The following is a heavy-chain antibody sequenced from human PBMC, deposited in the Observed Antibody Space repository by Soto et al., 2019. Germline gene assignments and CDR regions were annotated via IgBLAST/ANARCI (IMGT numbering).Heavy chain of an antibody. Sequence: QPGGSLRLSCAASGFTFSSYGMHWVRQAPGKGLEWVAVIWYDGSNKYYADSVKGRFTISRDNSKNTLYLQMNSLRAEDTAVYYCARVRGSSGWYGMDVWGKGTTVTVSS. V-gene: IGHV3-33*01. J-gene: IGHJ6*04. D-gene: IGHD6-25*01. CDR2: IWYDGSNK. CDR3: ARVRGSSGWYGMDV. CDR1: GFTFSSYG.